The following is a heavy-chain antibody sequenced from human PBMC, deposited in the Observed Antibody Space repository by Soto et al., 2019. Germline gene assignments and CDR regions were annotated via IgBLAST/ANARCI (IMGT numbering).Heavy chain of an antibody. V-gene: IGHV1-3*01. CDR2: INAGNGNT. CDR3: SRRFKSARWLVP. J-gene: IGHJ5*02. Sequence: ASVKVSCKASGYTFTSYAIHWVRQAPGQGLEWMGWINAGNGNTEFSERFRGRVTITRDTSASTAHMELTGLTSEDTAVYYCSRRFKSARWLVPLCQGTLVSVFS. CDR1: GYTFTSYA. D-gene: IGHD3-10*01.